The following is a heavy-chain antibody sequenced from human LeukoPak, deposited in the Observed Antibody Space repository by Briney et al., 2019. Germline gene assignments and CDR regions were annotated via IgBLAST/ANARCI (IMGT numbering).Heavy chain of an antibody. D-gene: IGHD3-9*01. CDR2: ISSSSSYI. J-gene: IGHJ4*02. CDR1: GFTFSSYS. CDR3: ASDPYDITRVDYFDY. V-gene: IGHV3-21*01. Sequence: GRSLSLSCAASGFTFSSYSMNWVRQAPGKGLEWVSSISSSSSYIYYAVSVKGRFTISRDNAKNSLYLQMNSLRAEDTAVYYCASDPYDITRVDYFDYWGQGTLVTVSS.